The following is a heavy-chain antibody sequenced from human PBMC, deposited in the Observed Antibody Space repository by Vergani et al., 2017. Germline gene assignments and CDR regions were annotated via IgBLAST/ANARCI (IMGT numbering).Heavy chain of an antibody. V-gene: IGHV3-43*01. CDR2: ISWDGGST. CDR1: GFTFDDYT. CDR3: AKDILAAAGTLAFDI. D-gene: IGHD6-13*01. Sequence: EVQLVESGGVVVQPGGSLRLSCAASGFTFDDYTMHWVRQAPGEGLEWVSLISWDGGSTYYADSVKGRFTISRDNSKNSLYLQMNSLRTEDTALYYCAKDILAAAGTLAFDIWGQGTMVTVSS. J-gene: IGHJ3*02.